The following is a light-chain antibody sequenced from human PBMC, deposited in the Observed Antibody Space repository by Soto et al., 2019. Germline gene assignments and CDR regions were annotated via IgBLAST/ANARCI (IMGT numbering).Light chain of an antibody. V-gene: IGLV4-69*01. CDR3: QTCGTVIRV. J-gene: IGLJ3*02. CDR2: VNSNGSH. Sequence: QPVLTQSPSASAALGASVKLTCTLSSGNSSYAIAWHQQQPETGTRFLLRVNSNGSHSRGDGIPDRFSGSSSGSVRNLTIHCLQADDEADYYCQTCGTVIRVFGGGTKLTVL. CDR1: SGNSSYA.